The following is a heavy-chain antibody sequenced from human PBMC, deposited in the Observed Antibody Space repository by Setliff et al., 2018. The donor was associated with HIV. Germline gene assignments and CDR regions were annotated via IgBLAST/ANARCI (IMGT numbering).Heavy chain of an antibody. V-gene: IGHV1-2*02. CDR3: ARGGDDSGPGTWTFDY. CDR1: GYTFSDYY. J-gene: IGHJ4*02. D-gene: IGHD3-10*01. CDR2: INGNSGAT. Sequence: ASVKVSCKSSGYTFSDYYLHWVRQAPGQGLEWMGWINGNSGATNYAQKFQGRVTMTRDTSTYTAYMELTRLRSDDTAVYSCARGGDDSGPGTWTFDYWGQGALVTVSS.